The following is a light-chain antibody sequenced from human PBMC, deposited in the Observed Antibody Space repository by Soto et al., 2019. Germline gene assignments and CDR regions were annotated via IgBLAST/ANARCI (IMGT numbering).Light chain of an antibody. CDR1: SSDVGSYNR. Sequence: QSVLTQPPSVSGSPGQSVTISCTGTSSDVGSYNRVSWYQQPPGTAPKLMIYEVSNRPSGVPDRFSGSKSGNTASLTISGLQAEDEADYYCSLYTRSSNYVFGNGTKVTV. J-gene: IGLJ1*01. CDR2: EVS. CDR3: SLYTRSSNYV. V-gene: IGLV2-18*01.